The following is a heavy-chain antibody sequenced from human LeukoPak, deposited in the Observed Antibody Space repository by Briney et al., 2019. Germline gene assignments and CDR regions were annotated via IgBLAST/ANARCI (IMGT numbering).Heavy chain of an antibody. CDR2: ISSSSSTI. D-gene: IGHD6-13*01. V-gene: IGHV3-48*02. CDR3: ARGKVAYSSSWPIDY. Sequence: GGSLRLSCAASGFTFSTYSMNWVRQAPGKGLEWFSYISSSSSTIYYADSVKGRFTISRDNAKNSLYLQMNSLRDEDTAVYYCARGKVAYSSSWPIDYWGQGTLVTVSS. J-gene: IGHJ4*02. CDR1: GFTFSTYS.